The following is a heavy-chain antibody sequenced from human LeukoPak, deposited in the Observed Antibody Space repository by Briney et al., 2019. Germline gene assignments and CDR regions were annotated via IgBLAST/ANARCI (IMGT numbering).Heavy chain of an antibody. Sequence: SESLSLTCAVYGGSFSGYYWSWTRQPPGKGLEWIGEINHSGSTNYNPSLKSRVTISVDTSKNQFSLKLSSVTAADTAVYYCARQGPYDFWSGYSYYYYYYMDVWGKGTTVTVSS. V-gene: IGHV4-34*01. CDR2: INHSGST. J-gene: IGHJ6*03. D-gene: IGHD3-3*01. CDR1: GGSFSGYY. CDR3: ARQGPYDFWSGYSYYYYYYMDV.